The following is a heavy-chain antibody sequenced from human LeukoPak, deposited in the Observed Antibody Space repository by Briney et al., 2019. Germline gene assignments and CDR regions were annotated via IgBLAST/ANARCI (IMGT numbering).Heavy chain of an antibody. J-gene: IGHJ3*02. V-gene: IGHV5-51*01. D-gene: IGHD4-17*01. Sequence: GESLKISCKGSGYSFTSYWIGWVRQMPGKGLEWMGIIYPGDSDTRYSPSFQGQVTISADKSISTAYLQWSSLKASDTAMNYCARREDTVTTSFWILHAFDIWGKGTMVTVSS. CDR3: ARREDTVTTSFWILHAFDI. CDR2: IYPGDSDT. CDR1: GYSFTSYW.